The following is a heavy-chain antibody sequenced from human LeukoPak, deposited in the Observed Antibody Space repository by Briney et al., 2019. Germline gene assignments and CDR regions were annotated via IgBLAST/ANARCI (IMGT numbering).Heavy chain of an antibody. CDR3: ARDSSSWYGYYYYMDV. Sequence: GGSLRLSCAASGFIFSSYSMNWVRQAPGKGLEWVSSISSSSSYIYYADSVKGRFTISRDNAKNSLYLQMNSLRAEDTAVYYCARDSSSWYGYYYYMDVWGKGTTVTVSS. V-gene: IGHV3-21*01. D-gene: IGHD6-13*01. J-gene: IGHJ6*03. CDR2: ISSSSSYI. CDR1: GFIFSSYS.